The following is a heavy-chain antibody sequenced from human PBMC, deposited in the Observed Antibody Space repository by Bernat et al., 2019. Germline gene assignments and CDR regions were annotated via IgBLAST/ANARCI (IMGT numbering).Heavy chain of an antibody. D-gene: IGHD1-26*01. Sequence: QLQLQESGPGLVKPSETLSLTCTVSGGSISSSSYYWGWIRQPPGQGLECIGSIYYSGITYYNPYLKSRVTIPVDTSKNQFSLKLSSVTAADVAVYYCERRPRMGGTDYYFDYWGQGTLVTVPS. CDR2: IYYSGIT. V-gene: IGHV4-39*01. CDR1: GGSISSSSYY. J-gene: IGHJ4*02. CDR3: ERRPRMGGTDYYFDY.